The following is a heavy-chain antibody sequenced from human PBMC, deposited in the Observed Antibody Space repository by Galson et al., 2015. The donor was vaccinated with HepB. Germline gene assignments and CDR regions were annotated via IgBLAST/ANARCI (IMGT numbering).Heavy chain of an antibody. V-gene: IGHV3-30-3*01. CDR3: ARDPRITIFGPAQYYFDY. D-gene: IGHD3-3*01. Sequence: SLRLSCAASGFTFSSYAMHWVRQAPGKGLEWEAVISYDGSNKYYADSVKGRFTISRDNSKNTLYLQMNSLRAEDTAVYYCARDPRITIFGPAQYYFDYWGQGTLVTVSS. CDR1: GFTFSSYA. CDR2: ISYDGSNK. J-gene: IGHJ4*02.